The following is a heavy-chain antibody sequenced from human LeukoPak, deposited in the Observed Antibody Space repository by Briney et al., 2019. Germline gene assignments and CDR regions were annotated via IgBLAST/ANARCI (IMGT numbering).Heavy chain of an antibody. CDR1: GFTFSTYA. CDR3: AKDPYSSAWYGRSDY. J-gene: IGHJ4*02. Sequence: GGSLRLSCAASGFTFSTYAMSWVRQAPGKGLEWVSAISGSTGRTYYADSVKGRFTISSDNSKNTLYLQMNSLRAEDTAVYYCAKDPYSSAWYGRSDYWGQGTLVTVSS. CDR2: ISGSTGRT. D-gene: IGHD6-19*01. V-gene: IGHV3-23*01.